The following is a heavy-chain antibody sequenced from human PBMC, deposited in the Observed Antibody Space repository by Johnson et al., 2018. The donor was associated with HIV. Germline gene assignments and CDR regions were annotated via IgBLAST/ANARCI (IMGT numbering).Heavy chain of an antibody. D-gene: IGHD2-21*02. J-gene: IGHJ3*02. V-gene: IGHV3-30-3*01. CDR2: ISYDGSNK. CDR3: AKVRCGGDCLDAFDI. Sequence: QVQLVESGGGVVQPGRSLRLSCAASGFTFSSYAMHWVRQAPGKGLDWVAVISYDGSNKYYADSVEGRFTISRDNSRNTLYLQMNSLRTEDTAVYYCAKVRCGGDCLDAFDIWGQGTMVTVSS. CDR1: GFTFSSYA.